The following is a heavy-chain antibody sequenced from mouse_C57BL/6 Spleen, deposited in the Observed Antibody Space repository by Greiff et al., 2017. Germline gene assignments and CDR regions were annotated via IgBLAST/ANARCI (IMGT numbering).Heavy chain of an antibody. CDR2: ISSGGSYT. Sequence: EVKVVESGGDLVKPGGSLKLSCAASGFTFSSYGMSWVRQTPDKRLEWVATISSGGSYTYYPDSVKGRFTISRDNAKNTLYLQMSSLKSEDTAMYYCARHELTGTYSDYWGQGTTLTVSS. J-gene: IGHJ2*01. CDR1: GFTFSSYG. V-gene: IGHV5-6*01. D-gene: IGHD4-1*01. CDR3: ARHELTGTYSDY.